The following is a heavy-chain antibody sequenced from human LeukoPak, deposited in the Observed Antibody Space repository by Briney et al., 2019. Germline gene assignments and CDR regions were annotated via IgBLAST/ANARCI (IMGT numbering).Heavy chain of an antibody. V-gene: IGHV3-48*01. Sequence: GGSLRLFCAASAFTFSDYSMNWVRQAPGKGLEWVSYISGRSSTIYYADSVKGRFTISRDNAKNSMYLQMNSLRAEDTAVYYCARDRIKSGSYYFDYWGQGTLVTVSS. CDR3: ARDRIKSGSYYFDY. CDR1: AFTFSDYS. D-gene: IGHD1-26*01. CDR2: ISGRSSTI. J-gene: IGHJ4*02.